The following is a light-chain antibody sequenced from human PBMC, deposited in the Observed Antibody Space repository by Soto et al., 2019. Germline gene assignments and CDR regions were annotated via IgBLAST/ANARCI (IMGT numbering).Light chain of an antibody. V-gene: IGKV1-5*01. CDR1: QSISRS. CDR2: DAS. CDR3: QQSYSSPWT. Sequence: DIQMTQSPSTLSASVGDRVTITCRASQSISRSLAWYQQKPGKAPSLLIYDASSLEGGVPSRFSGSGFGTEFTLTITNLQPADFATYYCQQSYSSPWTFGQGTKVEI. J-gene: IGKJ1*01.